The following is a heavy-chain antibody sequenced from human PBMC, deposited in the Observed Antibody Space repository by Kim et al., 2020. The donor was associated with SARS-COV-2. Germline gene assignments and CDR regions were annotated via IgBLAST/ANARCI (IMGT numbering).Heavy chain of an antibody. CDR3: ARVGTTRRYFDL. V-gene: IGHV1-18*01. Sequence: NYAQKFQGRVTMTTDTSTSTAYMELSSLRSDDTAVYYCARVGTTRRYFDLWGRGTLVTVSS. D-gene: IGHD2-15*01. J-gene: IGHJ2*01.